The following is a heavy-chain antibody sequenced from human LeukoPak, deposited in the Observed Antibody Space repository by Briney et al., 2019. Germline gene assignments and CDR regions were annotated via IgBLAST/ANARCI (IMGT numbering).Heavy chain of an antibody. CDR1: GGSISSGSYY. CDR3: ARGRSRTGIFDY. Sequence: SETLSLTCTVSGGSISSGSYYWSWIRQPPGKGLEWIGYIYYSGSTNYNPSLKSRVTISVDTSKNQFSLKLSSVTAADTAVYYCARGRSRTGIFDYWGQGTLVTVSS. V-gene: IGHV4-61*01. J-gene: IGHJ4*02. CDR2: IYYSGST. D-gene: IGHD1-14*01.